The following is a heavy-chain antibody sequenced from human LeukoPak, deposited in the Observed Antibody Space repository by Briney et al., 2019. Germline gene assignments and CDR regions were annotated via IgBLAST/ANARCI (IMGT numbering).Heavy chain of an antibody. CDR2: VSYDRSNK. CDR3: ARDTRITMVRGVIYYFDY. Sequence: GGALRVSCAASGFTFSSYTMHRVRQAPGKGLEWGAVVSYDRSNKYYADSVKGRFTISRDNSKNTLYLQMNSLRAEDTAVYYCARDTRITMVRGVIYYFDYWGQGTLVTVS. J-gene: IGHJ4*02. D-gene: IGHD3-10*01. V-gene: IGHV3-30-3*01. CDR1: GFTFSSYT.